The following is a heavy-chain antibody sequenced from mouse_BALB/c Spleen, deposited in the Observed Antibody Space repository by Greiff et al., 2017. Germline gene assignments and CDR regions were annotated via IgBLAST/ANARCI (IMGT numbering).Heavy chain of an antibody. J-gene: IGHJ2*01. D-gene: IGHD1-1*01. Sequence: EVKLMESGGGLVKPGGSLKLSCAASGFTFSSYAMSWVRQSPEKRLEWVAEISSGGSYTYYPDTVTGRFTISRDNAKNTLYLEMSSLRSEDTAMYYCARALYGSSHYFDYWGQGTTLTVSS. CDR1: GFTFSSYA. CDR3: ARALYGSSHYFDY. CDR2: ISSGGSYT. V-gene: IGHV5-9-4*01.